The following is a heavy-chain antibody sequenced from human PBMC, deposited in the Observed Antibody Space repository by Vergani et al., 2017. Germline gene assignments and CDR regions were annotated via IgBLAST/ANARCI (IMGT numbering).Heavy chain of an antibody. CDR3: ASIAVAGYYFDY. CDR1: GGSISSSSYY. CDR2: IYYSGST. J-gene: IGHJ4*02. V-gene: IGHV4-39*01. Sequence: QLQLQESGPGLVKPSETLSLTCIVSGGSISSSSYYWGWIRQPPGKGLEWIGSIYYSGSTYYNPSLKSRVTISVDTSKNQFSLKLSSVTAADTAVYYCASIAVAGYYFDYWGQGTLVTVSS. D-gene: IGHD6-19*01.